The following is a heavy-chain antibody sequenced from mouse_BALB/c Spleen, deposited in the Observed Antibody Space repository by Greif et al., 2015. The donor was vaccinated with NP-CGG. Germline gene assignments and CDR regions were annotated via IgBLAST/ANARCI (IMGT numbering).Heavy chain of an antibody. V-gene: IGHV1-4*01. CDR1: GYTFTSYA. Sequence: VMLVESGAELARPGASVKMSCKASGYTFTSYAMRWVKQRPGQGLEWIGYINPSSGYTNYNQKFKDKATLTADKSSSTAYMQLSSLTSEDSAVYYCAVMITFAYWGQGTLVTVSA. D-gene: IGHD2-4*01. CDR2: INPSSGYT. CDR3: AVMITFAY. J-gene: IGHJ3*01.